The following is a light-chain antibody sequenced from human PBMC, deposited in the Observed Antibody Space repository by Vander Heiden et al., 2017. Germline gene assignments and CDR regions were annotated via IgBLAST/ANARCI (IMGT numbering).Light chain of an antibody. V-gene: IGKV4-1*01. CDR1: QSVLYSSNNKNY. CDR3: QQYYSTPKT. CDR2: WAS. Sequence: DIVMTQSPDSRAVSLGERATINCQSSQSVLYSSNNKNYLAWYQQKPGQPPKLLIYWASTRESGVPDRFSGSGSGTDFTLTISSLQAEDVAVYYCQQYYSTPKTFGQGTKVEIK. J-gene: IGKJ1*01.